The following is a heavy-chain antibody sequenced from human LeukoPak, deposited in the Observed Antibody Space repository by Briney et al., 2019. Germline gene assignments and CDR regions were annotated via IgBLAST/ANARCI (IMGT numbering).Heavy chain of an antibody. CDR2: IFNFANT. Sequence: PSETLSLTCTVSGDSFSSYYWSWIRQSPGKGLEWIGHIFNFANTKYNPSLRSRVTISVDTSKNQFSLSLTPVTAADTAVYYCARRPHNWGFDFWGQGILVTVSS. D-gene: IGHD7-27*01. V-gene: IGHV4-59*08. CDR1: GDSFSSYY. J-gene: IGHJ4*02. CDR3: ARRPHNWGFDF.